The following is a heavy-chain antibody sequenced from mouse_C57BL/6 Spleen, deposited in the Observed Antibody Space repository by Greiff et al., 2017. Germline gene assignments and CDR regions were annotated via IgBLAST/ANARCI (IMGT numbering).Heavy chain of an antibody. CDR3: TRGPTVVAECYAMDY. Sequence: DVMLVESGGGLVQPGGSMKLSCAASGFTFSDAWMDWVRQSPEKGLEWVAEIRNKANNHATYYAESVKGRFTISRDDSKSSVYLQMNSLRAEDTGIYYCTRGPTVVAECYAMDYWGQGTSVTVSS. J-gene: IGHJ4*01. CDR2: IRNKANNHAT. CDR1: GFTFSDAW. V-gene: IGHV6-6*01. D-gene: IGHD1-1*01.